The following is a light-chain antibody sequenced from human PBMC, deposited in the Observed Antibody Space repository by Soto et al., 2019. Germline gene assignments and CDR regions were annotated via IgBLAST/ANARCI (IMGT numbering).Light chain of an antibody. Sequence: SALTQPASVSGSPGQSITISCTGTSSVVGSYSLVSWYQQHPGKAPKLMIYEVSKRPSGVSNRFSGSKSGNTASLTISGLQAEDEADYYCCSYAGSSTWVFGTGTKVTVL. V-gene: IGLV2-23*02. CDR3: CSYAGSSTWV. J-gene: IGLJ1*01. CDR2: EVS. CDR1: SSVVGSYSL.